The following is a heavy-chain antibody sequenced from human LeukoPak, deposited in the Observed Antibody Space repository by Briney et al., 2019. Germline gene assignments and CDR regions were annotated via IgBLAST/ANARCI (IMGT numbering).Heavy chain of an antibody. CDR3: ARDGGGDYVWGSYRRDFDY. Sequence: GGSLRLSCAVSGFTFSSHWMSWVRQAPGKGLEWVANIKQDGSEKYYVDSVKGRFTISRDNAKNSLYLQMNSLRAEDTAVYYCARDGGGDYVWGSYRRDFDYWGQGTLVTVSS. V-gene: IGHV3-7*01. CDR2: IKQDGSEK. CDR1: GFTFSSHW. D-gene: IGHD3-16*02. J-gene: IGHJ4*02.